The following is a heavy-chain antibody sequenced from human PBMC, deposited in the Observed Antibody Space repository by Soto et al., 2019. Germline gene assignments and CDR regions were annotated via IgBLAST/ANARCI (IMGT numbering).Heavy chain of an antibody. CDR2: INHSGST. J-gene: IGHJ4*02. CDR3: ARGGGGSGSRHFDY. Sequence: PSETLSLTCAVYGGSFSGYYWSWIRQPPGKGLEWIGEINHSGSTNYNPSLKSRVTISVDTSKNQFSLKLSSVTAADTAVYYCARGGGGSGSRHFDYWGQGTLVTVSS. D-gene: IGHD3-10*01. CDR1: GGSFSGYY. V-gene: IGHV4-34*01.